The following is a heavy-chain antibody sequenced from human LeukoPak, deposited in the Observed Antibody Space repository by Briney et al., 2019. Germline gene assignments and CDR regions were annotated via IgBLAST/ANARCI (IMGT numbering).Heavy chain of an antibody. Sequence: ASVNVSCKASGYTFTSYAIQWVRQAPGQRLEWMGWINAGNGNTKYSQNLQGRVTITRDTSASTAYMELSSLRSEDTAVYYCARGPLGRNGDYFDYWGQGTLVTVSS. V-gene: IGHV1-3*01. CDR2: INAGNGNT. CDR3: ARGPLGRNGDYFDY. J-gene: IGHJ4*02. CDR1: GYTFTSYA. D-gene: IGHD7-27*01.